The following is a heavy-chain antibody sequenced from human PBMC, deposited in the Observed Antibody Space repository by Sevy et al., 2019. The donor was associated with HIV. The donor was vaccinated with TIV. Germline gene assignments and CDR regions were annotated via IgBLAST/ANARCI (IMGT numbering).Heavy chain of an antibody. D-gene: IGHD6-13*01. J-gene: IGHJ6*02. CDR1: GYTFTSYG. CDR2: ISAYNGNT. Sequence: ASVKVSCKASGYTFTSYGISWVRQASGQGLEWMGWISAYNGNTNYAQKLQGRVTMTPDTSTSTAYMELRSLRSDDTAVYYCARDNPRYPRSSQRYYYYGMDVWGQGTTVTVSS. V-gene: IGHV1-18*01. CDR3: ARDNPRYPRSSQRYYYYGMDV.